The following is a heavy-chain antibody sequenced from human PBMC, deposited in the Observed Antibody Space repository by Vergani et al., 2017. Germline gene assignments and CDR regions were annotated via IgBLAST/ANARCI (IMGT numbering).Heavy chain of an antibody. D-gene: IGHD5-24*01. V-gene: IGHV1-69*13. CDR2: IIPIFGTA. Sequence: VQLVQSGAEVKKPGATMKISCKVSGYTFTDHYMHWVKQAPGQGLEWMGGIIPIFGTANYAQKFQGRVTITADESTSTAYMELSSLRSEDTAVYYCARGRDGYNYYLGWFDPWGQGTLVTVSS. CDR1: GYTFTDHY. CDR3: ARGRDGYNYYLGWFDP. J-gene: IGHJ5*02.